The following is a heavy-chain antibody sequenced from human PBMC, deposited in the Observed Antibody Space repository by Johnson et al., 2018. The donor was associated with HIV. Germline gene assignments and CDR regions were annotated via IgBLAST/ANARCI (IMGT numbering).Heavy chain of an antibody. V-gene: IGHV3-30-3*01. Sequence: QVQLVESGGGLVQPGGSPRLSCGASGFIFSNYAMSWVRQAPGQGLEWVAVISYDRSNKYYADSVKGRFTISRDNSKKTLYLQMNSLRAEDTAVYYCAREVDAFDMWGQGTLVTVSS. CDR3: AREVDAFDM. J-gene: IGHJ3*02. CDR1: GFIFSNYA. CDR2: ISYDRSNK.